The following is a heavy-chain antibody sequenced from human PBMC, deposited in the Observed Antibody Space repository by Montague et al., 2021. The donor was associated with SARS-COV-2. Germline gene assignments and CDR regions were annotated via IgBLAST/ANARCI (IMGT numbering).Heavy chain of an antibody. V-gene: IGHV4-39*07. CDR2: IYYSGSA. CDR3: ARGSPNIEVMVAAKFNP. CDR1: GGSISSSSYY. Sequence: SETLSLTCTVSGGSISSSSYYWGWIRQPPGKGLEWIGSIYYSGSAYYNPSLKSRVTVSVDTSKNQVSLKVSSVTAADTAVYYCARGSPNIEVMVAAKFNPWGQGTLVTVTS. D-gene: IGHD2-15*01. J-gene: IGHJ5*02.